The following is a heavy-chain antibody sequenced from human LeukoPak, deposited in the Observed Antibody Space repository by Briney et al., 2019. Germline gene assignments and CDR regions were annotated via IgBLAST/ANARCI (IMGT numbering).Heavy chain of an antibody. J-gene: IGHJ4*02. V-gene: IGHV3-48*03. CDR3: AREQWLVRQFDY. CDR2: ISSSGSTI. Sequence: GGSLRLSCAASGFTFSSCEMNWVRQAPGKGLEWVSYISSSGSTIYYADSVKGRFTISRDNAKNSLYLQMNSLRAEDTAVYYCAREQWLVRQFDYWGQGTLVTVSS. CDR1: GFTFSSCE. D-gene: IGHD6-19*01.